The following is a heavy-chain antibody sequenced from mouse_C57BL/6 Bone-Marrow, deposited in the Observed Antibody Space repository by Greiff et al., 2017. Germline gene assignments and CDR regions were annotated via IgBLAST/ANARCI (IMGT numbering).Heavy chain of an antibody. J-gene: IGHJ1*03. CDR2: IHPNSGST. Sequence: QVQLQQPGAELVKPGASVKLSCKASGYTFTSYWMHWVKQRPGQGLEWIGMIHPNSGSTNYNEKFKSKATLTVDKSSSTAYMQLSSLTSEDSAFYYCARGGLLRYFDVWGTGTTVTVSS. V-gene: IGHV1-64*01. D-gene: IGHD2-3*01. CDR1: GYTFTSYW. CDR3: ARGGLLRYFDV.